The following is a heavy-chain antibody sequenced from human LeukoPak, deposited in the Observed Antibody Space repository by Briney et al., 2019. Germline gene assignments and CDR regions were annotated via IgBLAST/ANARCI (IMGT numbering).Heavy chain of an antibody. V-gene: IGHV4-34*01. CDR3: ARGATFDY. Sequence: GLEWIGEINHSGSTNYNPSLKGRVTISEDKSKNQFSLKLSSVTAADTAVYYCARGATFDYWGQGTLVTVSS. J-gene: IGHJ4*02. CDR2: INHSGST.